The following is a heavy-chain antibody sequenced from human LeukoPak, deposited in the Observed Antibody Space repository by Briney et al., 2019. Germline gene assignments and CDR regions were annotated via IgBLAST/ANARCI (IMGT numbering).Heavy chain of an antibody. CDR1: GYTFTSYD. J-gene: IGHJ5*02. CDR2: MNPNSGNT. V-gene: IGHV1-8*01. CDR3: ARVNRWFGEATHWFDP. D-gene: IGHD3-10*01. Sequence: ASVKVSCKASGYTFTSYDINWVRQATGQGLEWMGWMNPNSGNTGYAQKFQGRVTMTRNTSISTAYMELSSLRSEDTAVYYCARVNRWFGEATHWFDPWGQGTLVAVSS.